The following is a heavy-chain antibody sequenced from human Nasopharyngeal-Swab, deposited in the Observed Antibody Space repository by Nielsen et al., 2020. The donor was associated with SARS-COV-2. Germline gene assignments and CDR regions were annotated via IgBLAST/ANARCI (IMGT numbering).Heavy chain of an antibody. V-gene: IGHV3-64*01. Sequence: GESLKISCAASGFTFSSYAMHWVRQAPGKGLEYVTAITSNGGSTDYANSVKGRFTISRDNSKNTLYLQMGSLRPEDMGVYYSARYDWGYYYNGMDIWGQGTTVTVSS. CDR1: GFTFSSYA. J-gene: IGHJ6*02. D-gene: IGHD7-27*01. CDR2: ITSNGGST. CDR3: ARYDWGYYYNGMDI.